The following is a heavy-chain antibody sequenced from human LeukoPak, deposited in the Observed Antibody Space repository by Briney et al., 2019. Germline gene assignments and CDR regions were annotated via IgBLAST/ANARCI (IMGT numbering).Heavy chain of an antibody. J-gene: IGHJ5*02. CDR1: GGPINSISYY. CDR3: VRRPGTYYDFWSGYGNWFDT. V-gene: IGHV4-39*01. CDR2: NYYSRST. D-gene: IGHD3-3*01. Sequence: SETLSLTCTVSGGPINSISYYWPWIRQPPGKVLEWIRCNYYSRSTYYNPSLKSQVTISVDTSKNQYSMKLSTVTAAATAVCYCVRRPGTYYDFWSGYGNWFDTWGQGNLVTVSS.